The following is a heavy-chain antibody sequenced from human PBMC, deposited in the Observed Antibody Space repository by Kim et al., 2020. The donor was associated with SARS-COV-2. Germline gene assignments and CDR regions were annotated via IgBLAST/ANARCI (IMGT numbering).Heavy chain of an antibody. Sequence: SETLSLTCTVSGGSISSSSYYWGWIRQPPGKGLEWIGSIYYSGSTYYNPSLKSRVTISVDTSKNQFSLKLSSVTAADTAVYYCARVRLFAMAFDYWGQGTLVTVSS. D-gene: IGHD5-18*01. J-gene: IGHJ4*02. CDR1: GGSISSSSYY. CDR3: ARVRLFAMAFDY. V-gene: IGHV4-39*07. CDR2: IYYSGST.